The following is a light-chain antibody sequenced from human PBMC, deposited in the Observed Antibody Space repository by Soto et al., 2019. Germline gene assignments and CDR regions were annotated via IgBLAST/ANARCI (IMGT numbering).Light chain of an antibody. CDR3: CSYAGSSTPYV. Sequence: QSFLTQPASVSGSPGRSITISCTGTSSDVGSYNLVSWYQQHPGKAPKLMIYEGSKRPSGVSNRFSGSKSGNTASLTISGLQAEDEADYYCCSYAGSSTPYVFGTGTKVTVL. V-gene: IGLV2-23*01. CDR2: EGS. J-gene: IGLJ1*01. CDR1: SSDVGSYNL.